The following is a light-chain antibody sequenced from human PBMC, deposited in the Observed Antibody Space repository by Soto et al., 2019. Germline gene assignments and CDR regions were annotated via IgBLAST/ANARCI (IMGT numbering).Light chain of an antibody. CDR1: SSDVGGYNY. V-gene: IGLV2-14*01. J-gene: IGLJ1*01. CDR3: SSYTSTDTYV. CDR2: EVS. Sequence: QSALAQPASVSGSPGQSIAISCTGTSSDVGGYNYVSWYQQHPGKAPKLLIYEVSNRPSGASDRFSGSKSGNTASLTISGLQAEDEADYYCSSYTSTDTYVSGTGTKVTVL.